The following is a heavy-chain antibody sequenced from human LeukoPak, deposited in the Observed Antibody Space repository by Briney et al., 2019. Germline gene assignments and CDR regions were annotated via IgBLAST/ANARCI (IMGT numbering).Heavy chain of an antibody. CDR1: GGSVSNYY. Sequence: SATLSLTCTVSGGSVSNYYWSWIRQPPGKGLEWIGYIYHSGSTNYNSSLNSRVTISKDTSKNQFSLNLRSVAAADTAVYYCAMKGRTYTDYGGYYDYMDVWGKGTTVTVS. CDR2: IYHSGST. J-gene: IGHJ6*03. D-gene: IGHD4-17*01. V-gene: IGHV4-59*08. CDR3: AMKGRTYTDYGGYYDYMDV.